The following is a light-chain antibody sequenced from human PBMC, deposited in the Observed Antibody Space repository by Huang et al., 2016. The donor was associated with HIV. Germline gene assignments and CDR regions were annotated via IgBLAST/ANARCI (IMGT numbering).Light chain of an antibody. CDR2: GSS. J-gene: IGKJ2*01. V-gene: IGKV1-27*01. CDR1: QGISYY. Sequence: DIQMIQSPSFMSASVGDRVTMTCWASQGISYYFAWYQQKPGKAPKLLISGSSTLESGVPSRFSGGGSGTDFRLTLSSLQPEDVATYYCQQYNIPPYAFGQGTKL. CDR3: QQYNIPPYA.